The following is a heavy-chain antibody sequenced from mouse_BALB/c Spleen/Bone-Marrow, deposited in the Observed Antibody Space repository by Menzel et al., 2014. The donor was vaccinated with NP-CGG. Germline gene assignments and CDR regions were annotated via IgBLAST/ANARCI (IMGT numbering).Heavy chain of an antibody. CDR3: ARASVVPYYFDF. CDR2: ILPGSGTA. D-gene: IGHD1-1*01. CDR1: GYTFSNYW. V-gene: IGHV1-9*01. J-gene: IGHJ2*01. Sequence: QVQLQQSGAALMKPGASVKISCKATGYTFSNYWIDWVKQRPGHGLEWIGEILPGSGTANYNEKFKGKATFTADTSSNTAYMQLSSLTSEDSALYYCARASVVPYYFDFWGQGTTLTVSS.